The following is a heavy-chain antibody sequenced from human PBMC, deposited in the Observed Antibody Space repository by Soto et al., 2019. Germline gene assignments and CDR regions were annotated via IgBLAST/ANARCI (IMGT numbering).Heavy chain of an antibody. CDR1: GFTFSSYG. D-gene: IGHD1-1*01. Sequence: ESGGGVVQPGRSLRLSCAASGFTFSSYGMHWVRQAPGKGLEWVTVISYDGKVAYYADSVKGRFTISRDNSKNTLYLQMNSLRTEDTAIYYCAKEGPITNWYFDYWGQGTLVTVSS. V-gene: IGHV3-30*18. CDR3: AKEGPITNWYFDY. CDR2: ISYDGKVA. J-gene: IGHJ4*02.